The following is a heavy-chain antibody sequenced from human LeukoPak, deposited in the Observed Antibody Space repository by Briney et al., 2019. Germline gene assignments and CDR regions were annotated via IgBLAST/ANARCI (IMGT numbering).Heavy chain of an antibody. J-gene: IGHJ4*02. CDR3: AKEGQKYDYVWGSYRYSYYFDY. D-gene: IGHD3-16*02. CDR2: ISYDGSNK. Sequence: PGRSLRLSCAASGFTFSSYGMHWVRQAPGKGLEWVAVISYDGSNKYYADSVKGRFTISRDNSKNTLYLQMNSLRAEDTAVYYCAKEGQKYDYVWGSYRYSYYFDYWGQGTLVTVSS. CDR1: GFTFSSYG. V-gene: IGHV3-30*18.